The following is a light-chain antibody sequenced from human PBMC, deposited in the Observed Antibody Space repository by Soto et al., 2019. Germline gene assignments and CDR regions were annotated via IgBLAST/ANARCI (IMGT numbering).Light chain of an antibody. J-gene: IGKJ1*01. CDR1: QNVDSN. CDR2: GAS. V-gene: IGKV3-15*01. CDR3: HQYNNWPLWT. Sequence: EIVLTQSPATLSVSPGEGATLSCRASQNVDSNLAWYQQTPGLGPRLLIFGASTRATGIPARFSGSGSGTEFTLTITSLQSEDFAVYYCHQYNNWPLWTFGQGTKVEIK.